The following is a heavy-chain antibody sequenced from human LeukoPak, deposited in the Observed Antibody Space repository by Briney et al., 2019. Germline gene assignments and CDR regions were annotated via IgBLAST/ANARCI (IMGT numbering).Heavy chain of an antibody. J-gene: IGHJ4*02. CDR2: IYHSGST. V-gene: IGHV4-38-2*02. Sequence: SETLSLTCTVSGYSISSGYYWGWIRQPPGKGLEWIGSIYHSGSTYYNPSLKSRVTISVDTSKNQFSLKLSSVIAADTAVYYCARVYSGSYPTYPFDYWGQGTLVTVSS. CDR3: ARVYSGSYPTYPFDY. D-gene: IGHD1-26*01. CDR1: GYSISSGYY.